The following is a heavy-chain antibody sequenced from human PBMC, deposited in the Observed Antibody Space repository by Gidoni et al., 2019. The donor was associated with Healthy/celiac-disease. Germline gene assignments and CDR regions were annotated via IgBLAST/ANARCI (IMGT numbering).Heavy chain of an antibody. Sequence: QVQLQASGPGLAKPSETLSLTCTVPAGSISSYYWSWIRQPPGKGREWIGYIYYSGSTNYNPSLKSRVTISVDTSKNQFSLKLSSVTAADTAVYYCARHGSWSGSPDYWGQGTLVTVSS. J-gene: IGHJ4*02. D-gene: IGHD1-26*01. CDR3: ARHGSWSGSPDY. CDR1: AGSISSYY. V-gene: IGHV4-59*08. CDR2: IYYSGST.